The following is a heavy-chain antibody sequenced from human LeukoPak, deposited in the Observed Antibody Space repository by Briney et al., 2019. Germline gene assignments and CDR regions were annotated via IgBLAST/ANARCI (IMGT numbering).Heavy chain of an antibody. Sequence: PSETLSLTCTVSGGSISSGSYYWSWIRQPAGKGLEWIGRIYTSGSTNYNPSLKSRVTISVDTSKNQFSLNLTSVTAADTAVYYCARRELWFDYWGQGTLVTVSS. V-gene: IGHV4-61*02. J-gene: IGHJ4*02. CDR2: IYTSGST. D-gene: IGHD5-18*01. CDR1: GGSISSGSYY. CDR3: ARRELWFDY.